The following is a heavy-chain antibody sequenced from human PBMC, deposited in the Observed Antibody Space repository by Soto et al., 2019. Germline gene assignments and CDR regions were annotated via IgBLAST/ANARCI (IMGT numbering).Heavy chain of an antibody. CDR1: GFTFSSYW. Sequence: GGSLRLSCAASGFTFSSYWMSWVRQAPGKGLEWVANIKQDGSEKYYGDSVKGRFTISRDNAKNSLYLQMNSLRAEDTAVYYGARLLAYSGGYQPQTFFDYWGQGTLVTVSS. CDR2: IKQDGSEK. J-gene: IGHJ4*02. D-gene: IGHD1-26*01. CDR3: ARLLAYSGGYQPQTFFDY. V-gene: IGHV3-7*01.